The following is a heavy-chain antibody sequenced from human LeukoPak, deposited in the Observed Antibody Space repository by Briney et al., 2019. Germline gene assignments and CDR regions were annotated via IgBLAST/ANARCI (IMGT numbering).Heavy chain of an antibody. CDR3: ARDESYYYDSSYFDY. CDR2: ISSSGNTI. D-gene: IGHD3-22*01. Sequence: GGSLRLSCAASGFTFCDFYMSWVRQAPGKGLEWVSYISSSGNTIYYADSVKGRFTISRDNAKNSLYLQMNSLRAEDTAVYYCARDESYYYDSSYFDYWGQGTLVTVSS. J-gene: IGHJ4*02. CDR1: GFTFCDFY. V-gene: IGHV3-11*04.